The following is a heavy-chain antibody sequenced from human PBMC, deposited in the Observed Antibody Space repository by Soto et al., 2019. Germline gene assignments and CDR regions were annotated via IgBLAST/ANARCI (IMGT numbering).Heavy chain of an antibody. Sequence: QVQLVQSGAEVKKPGASVKVSCKASGYTFTSYYMHWVRQAPGQGLEWMGIINPSGGSTSYAQKFQGRVTMTMDTSTSTVFMELSSLRSEDTAVYYCATASGIYEGGMDVWGQGTTVTVSS. V-gene: IGHV1-46*01. D-gene: IGHD1-26*01. J-gene: IGHJ6*02. CDR1: GYTFTSYY. CDR3: ATASGIYEGGMDV. CDR2: INPSGGST.